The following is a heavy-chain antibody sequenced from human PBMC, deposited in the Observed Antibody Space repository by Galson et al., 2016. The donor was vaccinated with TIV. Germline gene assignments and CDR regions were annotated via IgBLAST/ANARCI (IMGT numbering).Heavy chain of an antibody. Sequence: VKVSCKVSGHNFTGYYMHWMQQAPGKGFEWMGHVDPEDGKTKYAAKFQGRVTMTADTSTDTAYMELSYLRSDDTAVYYCAMGLIAAAGAVDSWGQGTLVTVSS. D-gene: IGHD6-13*01. CDR2: VDPEDGKT. CDR3: AMGLIAAAGAVDS. V-gene: IGHV1-69-2*01. CDR1: GHNFTGYY. J-gene: IGHJ4*02.